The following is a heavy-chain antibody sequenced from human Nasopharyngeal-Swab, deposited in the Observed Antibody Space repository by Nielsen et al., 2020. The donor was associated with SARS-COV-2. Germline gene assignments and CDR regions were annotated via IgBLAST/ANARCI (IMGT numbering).Heavy chain of an antibody. D-gene: IGHD3-22*01. J-gene: IGHJ3*02. Sequence: WVRQAPGQRLEWIGWIVVGSGNTNYAQKFQERVTITRDMSTSTAYMELSSLRSEDTAVYYCAASPNYYDSSGYPFDIWGQGTMVTVSS. CDR2: IVVGSGNT. CDR3: AASPNYYDSSGYPFDI. V-gene: IGHV1-58*01.